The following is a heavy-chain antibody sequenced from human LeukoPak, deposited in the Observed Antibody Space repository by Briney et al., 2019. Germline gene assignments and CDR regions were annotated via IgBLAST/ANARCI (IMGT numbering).Heavy chain of an antibody. CDR1: GYIFTGYY. V-gene: IGHV1-2*02. D-gene: IGHD1-14*01. J-gene: IGHJ3*02. CDR2: INPNSGGT. Sequence: ASVKVPCKASGYIFTGYYMHWVRQAPGQGLEWMGWINPNSGGTNYAQKFQGRVTMTRDTSITTAYMELSRLRSDDTAVYYCATISRNDSFDIWGQGTMVTVSS. CDR3: ATISRNDSFDI.